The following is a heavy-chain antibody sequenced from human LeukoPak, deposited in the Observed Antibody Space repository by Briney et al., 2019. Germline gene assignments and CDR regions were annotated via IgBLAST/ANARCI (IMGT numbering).Heavy chain of an antibody. D-gene: IGHD3-10*01. CDR2: ISDDGSRQ. J-gene: IGHJ4*02. V-gene: IGHV3-30-3*01. CDR3: VKDRTGTYTLDY. CDR1: GFTFSNYA. Sequence: GRSLRLSCAATGFTFSNYAIHWGRQAPGKGLEWVAFISDDGSRQHYADSVKGRFTISRDNSKNTLNLQMNSLRAEDTAVYYCVKDRTGTYTLDYWGQGTLVTVSS.